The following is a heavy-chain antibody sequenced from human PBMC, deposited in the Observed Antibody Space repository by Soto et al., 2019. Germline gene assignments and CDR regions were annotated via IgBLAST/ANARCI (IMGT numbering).Heavy chain of an antibody. D-gene: IGHD4-17*01. CDR1: GYTFTGYY. CDR2: INPNSGGT. CDR3: ARETYGDYVGYFDP. J-gene: IGHJ5*02. V-gene: IGHV1-2*04. Sequence: GALVKVSCKASGYTFTGYYMHWVRQAPGQGLEWMGWINPNSGGTNYAQKFQGWVTMTRDTSISTAYMELSRLRSDDTAVYYCARETYGDYVGYFDPWGQGILVTVSS.